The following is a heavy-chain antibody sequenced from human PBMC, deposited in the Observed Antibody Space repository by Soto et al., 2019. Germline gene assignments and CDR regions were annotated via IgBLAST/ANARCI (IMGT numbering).Heavy chain of an antibody. D-gene: IGHD1-1*01. V-gene: IGHV4-34*01. CDR1: GGSFSGYY. J-gene: IGHJ5*02. CDR2: INHSGST. CDR3: AREERKTGTPKFDP. Sequence: LSLTCAVYGGSFSGYYWSWIRQPPGKGLEWIGEINHSGSTNYNPSLKSRVTISVDTSKNQFSLKLSSVTAADTAVYYCAREERKTGTPKFDPWGQGTLVTVSS.